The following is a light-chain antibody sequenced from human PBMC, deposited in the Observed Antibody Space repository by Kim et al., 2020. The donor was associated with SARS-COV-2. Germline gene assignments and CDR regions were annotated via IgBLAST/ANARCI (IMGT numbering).Light chain of an antibody. V-gene: IGLV2-23*02. CDR1: SSDVGSYNV. Sequence: QVINTCCIGPSSDVGSYNVVCWYQHHPGKAPIVVIYEINKRPSGVSYRFAGSKSGNTASLTISGLQAEDEADYYCCAYAPSSTDVLFGGGTKLTVL. CDR3: CAYAPSSTDVL. J-gene: IGLJ3*02. CDR2: EIN.